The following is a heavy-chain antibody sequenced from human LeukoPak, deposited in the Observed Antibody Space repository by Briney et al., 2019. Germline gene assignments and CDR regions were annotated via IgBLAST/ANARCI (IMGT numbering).Heavy chain of an antibody. Sequence: GASVKVSCKASGYTFTSYDINWVRQATGQGLEWMGWMNPNSGNTGYAQKFQGRVTITRNTSISTAYMELSSLRSEDTAVYYCARGRKSNWIAARPRDYYYYMDVWGKGTTVTVSS. CDR3: ARGRKSNWIAARPRDYYYYMDV. D-gene: IGHD6-6*01. V-gene: IGHV1-8*03. CDR1: GYTFTSYD. J-gene: IGHJ6*03. CDR2: MNPNSGNT.